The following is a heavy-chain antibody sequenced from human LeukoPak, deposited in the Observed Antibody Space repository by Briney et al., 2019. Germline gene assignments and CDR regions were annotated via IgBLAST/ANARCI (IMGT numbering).Heavy chain of an antibody. CDR3: TRQDCIGGSCSYVDH. V-gene: IGHV3-73*01. J-gene: IGHJ4*02. Sequence: GGSLRLFCAASGLTLSSFYMLWVRQASGKGLEWVGLIRSKPNSYTTADAASVQGRFTISRDESKNTAYLQMGRLKAEDTAVYYCTRQDCIGGSCSYVDHWGQGTLVTVSS. CDR2: IRSKPNSYTT. D-gene: IGHD2-15*01. CDR1: GLTLSSFY.